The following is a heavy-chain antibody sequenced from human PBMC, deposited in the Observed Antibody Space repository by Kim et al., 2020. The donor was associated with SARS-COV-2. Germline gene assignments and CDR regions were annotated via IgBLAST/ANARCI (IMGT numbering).Heavy chain of an antibody. CDR3: ARTIAAVHNYHYYGMDV. D-gene: IGHD6-6*01. Sequence: KGRFTISRDNSKNTLYLQMNSLRAEDTAVYYCARTIAAVHNYHYYGMDVWGQGTTVTVSS. J-gene: IGHJ6*02. V-gene: IGHV3-30*01.